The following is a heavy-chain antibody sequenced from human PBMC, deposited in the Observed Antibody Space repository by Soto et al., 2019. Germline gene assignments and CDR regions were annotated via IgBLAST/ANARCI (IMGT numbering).Heavy chain of an antibody. CDR1: GGSISSSNW. D-gene: IGHD6-6*01. Sequence: PSETLSLTCAVSGGSISSSNWWSWVRQPPGKGLEWIGEIYHSGSTNYNPSLKSRVTISVDTSKNQFSLKLSSVTAADTAVYYCARAARPDWFDPWGQGTLVTVSS. CDR3: ARAARPDWFDP. J-gene: IGHJ5*02. V-gene: IGHV4-4*02. CDR2: IYHSGST.